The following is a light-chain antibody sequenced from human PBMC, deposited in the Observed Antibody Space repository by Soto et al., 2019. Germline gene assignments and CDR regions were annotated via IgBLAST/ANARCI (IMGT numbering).Light chain of an antibody. Sequence: QSVLTQPPSVSGAPGQRVTISCTGSSSNIGAGYDVHWYQQLPGTAPKLLIYGNSNRPSGVPDRFSGSKSGTSASLAITGLQAEDEADYYCQSDDSSLSGVDVFGTGTKLTVL. J-gene: IGLJ1*01. CDR1: SSNIGAGYD. CDR2: GNS. V-gene: IGLV1-40*01. CDR3: QSDDSSLSGVDV.